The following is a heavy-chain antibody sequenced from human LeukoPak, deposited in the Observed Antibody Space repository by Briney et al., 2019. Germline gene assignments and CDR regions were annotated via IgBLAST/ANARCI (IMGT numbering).Heavy chain of an antibody. CDR3: ARAASIMITFGGVIDLPDY. CDR1: GFTFSSYG. D-gene: IGHD3-16*02. V-gene: IGHV3-23*01. J-gene: IGHJ4*02. CDR2: ISASGVST. Sequence: GGSLRLSCAASGFTFSSYGMSWVRQAPGRGLEWVSAISASGVSTYYADSVKGRFTISRDNAKNSLYLQMNSLRAEDTAVYYCARAASIMITFGGVIDLPDYWGQGTLVTVSS.